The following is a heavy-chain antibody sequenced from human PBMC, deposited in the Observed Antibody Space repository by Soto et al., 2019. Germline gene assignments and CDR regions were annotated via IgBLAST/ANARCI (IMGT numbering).Heavy chain of an antibody. V-gene: IGHV3-74*01. CDR3: ARGSYCSSTSCTPRPSPGPVNYYYYYGMDV. D-gene: IGHD2-2*01. Sequence: EVQLVESGGGLVQPGGSLRLSCAASGFTFSSYWMHWVRQAPGKGLVWVSRINSDGSSTSYADSVKGRFTISRDNAKNTLYLQMNSLRAEDTDVYYCARGSYCSSTSCTPRPSPGPVNYYYYYGMDVWGQGTTITVSS. CDR1: GFTFSSYW. J-gene: IGHJ6*02. CDR2: INSDGSST.